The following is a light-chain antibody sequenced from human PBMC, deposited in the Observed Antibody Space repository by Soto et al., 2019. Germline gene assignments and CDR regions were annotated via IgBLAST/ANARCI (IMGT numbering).Light chain of an antibody. CDR2: DVS. CDR1: SSDVGAYNY. V-gene: IGLV2-8*01. J-gene: IGLJ3*02. CDR3: SSYAGSSLV. Sequence: QSVLTQPPSASGSPGQSVTISCTGTSSDVGAYNYFSWYQQHPGKAPKLMIYDVSKRPSGVPYRFSGSKSGNAASLTVSGLQDEDEADYYCSSYAGSSLVFGGGTKLTVL.